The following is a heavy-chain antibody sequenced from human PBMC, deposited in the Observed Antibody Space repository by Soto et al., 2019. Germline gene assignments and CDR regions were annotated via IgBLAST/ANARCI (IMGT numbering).Heavy chain of an antibody. Sequence: GGSLRLSCAASGFTVSSNYMSWVRQAPGKGLEWVSVIYTGGSTYYADSMKGRFTISRDNSKNTLYLQMNSLRAEDTAVYYCATSTIAARPPPLDYWGQGTLVTVSS. CDR3: ATSTIAARPPPLDY. CDR2: IYTGGST. D-gene: IGHD6-6*01. J-gene: IGHJ4*02. V-gene: IGHV3-66*01. CDR1: GFTVSSNY.